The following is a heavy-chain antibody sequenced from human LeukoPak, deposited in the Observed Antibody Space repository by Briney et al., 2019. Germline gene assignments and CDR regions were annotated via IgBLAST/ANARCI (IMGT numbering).Heavy chain of an antibody. Sequence: GGSLRLSCAASGFTFSSYGMHWVRQAPGKGLEWVAVISYDGSNKYYADSVKGRFTISRDNSKNTLYLQMNSLRAEDTAVYYCARDGPAVYGDSSRYYYYGMDVWGQGTTVTVSS. D-gene: IGHD4-17*01. CDR2: ISYDGSNK. CDR1: GFTFSSYG. J-gene: IGHJ6*02. V-gene: IGHV3-30*03. CDR3: ARDGPAVYGDSSRYYYYGMDV.